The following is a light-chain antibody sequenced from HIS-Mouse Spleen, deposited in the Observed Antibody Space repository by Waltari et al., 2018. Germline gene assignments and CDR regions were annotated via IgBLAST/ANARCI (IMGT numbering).Light chain of an antibody. CDR3: AAWDDSLSGPV. J-gene: IGLJ3*02. Sequence: QSVLTQPPSASGTPGPRVTISCSGSSSNIGSNYVYWYQQLPGTAPKLLIYRNNPRPSGVPDRFSGSKSGTSAYLAISGLRSEDEADYYCAAWDDSLSGPVFGGGTKLTVL. V-gene: IGLV1-47*01. CDR1: SSNIGSNY. CDR2: RNN.